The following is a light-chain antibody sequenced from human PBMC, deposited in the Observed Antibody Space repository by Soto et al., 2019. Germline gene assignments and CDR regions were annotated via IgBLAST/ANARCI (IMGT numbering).Light chain of an antibody. CDR3: QQYGSSPLT. CDR2: GAS. Sequence: EIVLTQSPGTLSLSPGERATLSCRASQSVSSSYLAWYQQKPGQAPRLLINGASSRATGITDRFSGSGSGTDFTLTISRLEPEDTAVYYCQQYGSSPLTFGGGTKVEIK. J-gene: IGKJ4*01. CDR1: QSVSSSY. V-gene: IGKV3-20*01.